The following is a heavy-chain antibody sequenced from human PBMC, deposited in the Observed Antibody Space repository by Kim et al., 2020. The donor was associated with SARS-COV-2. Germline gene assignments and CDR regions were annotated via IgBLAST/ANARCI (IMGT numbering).Heavy chain of an antibody. CDR3: AKGYSYGASFDY. CDR1: GFSFSSYS. D-gene: IGHD5-18*01. V-gene: IGHV3-48*02. J-gene: IGHJ4*02. Sequence: GGSLRLSCAASGFSFSSYSINWVRQAPGKGLEWISYVSTSSNIYYADSVKGRFTISRNDAKNSLSLQMNSLRDEDTAVHYCAKGYSYGASFDYWGQGTLVTVSS. CDR2: VSTSSNI.